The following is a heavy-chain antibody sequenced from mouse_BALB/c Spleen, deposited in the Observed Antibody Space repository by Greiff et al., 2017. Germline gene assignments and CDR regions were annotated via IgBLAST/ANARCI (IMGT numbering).Heavy chain of an antibody. Sequence: EVQLVESGGGLVQPGGSLRLSCATSGFTFTDYYMSWVRQPPGKALEWLGFIRNKANGYTTEYSASVKGRFTISRDNSQSILYLQMNTLRAEDSATYYCARDDVITTRAMDYWGQGTSVTVSS. CDR2: IRNKANGYTT. J-gene: IGHJ4*01. CDR1: GFTFTDYY. V-gene: IGHV7-3*02. D-gene: IGHD2-4*01. CDR3: ARDDVITTRAMDY.